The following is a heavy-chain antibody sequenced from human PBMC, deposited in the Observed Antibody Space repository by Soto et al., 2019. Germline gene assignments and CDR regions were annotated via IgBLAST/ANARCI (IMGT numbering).Heavy chain of an antibody. CDR1: GGSISGYS. Sequence: QVHLQESGPGLVKPSETLSLTCAVSGGSISGYSWSWIRQPPGKGLEWIGNIHYTGGTNYNPSLKSRLTISLDTSKIQLSPQLTSVTAADTAIYYCARRTKLGTAWYPDCWGQGTLVTVSS. D-gene: IGHD6-19*01. J-gene: IGHJ4*02. CDR2: IHYTGGT. CDR3: ARRTKLGTAWYPDC. V-gene: IGHV4-59*08.